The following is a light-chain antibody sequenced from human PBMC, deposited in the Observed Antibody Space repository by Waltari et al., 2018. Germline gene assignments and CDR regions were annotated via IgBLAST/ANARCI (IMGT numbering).Light chain of an antibody. CDR2: DSS. V-gene: IGKV3-11*01. CDR1: QSVNNY. J-gene: IGKJ3*01. CDR3: QQHNSWPPIFT. Sequence: EIVLTQSPATLSLFPGERATLFCRASQSVNNYLAWYQQKPGQPPRLLIYDSSNRATGIPARFSGSGSGTDFTLTISSLEPEDFAVYFCQQHNSWPPIFTFGPGTKVDIK.